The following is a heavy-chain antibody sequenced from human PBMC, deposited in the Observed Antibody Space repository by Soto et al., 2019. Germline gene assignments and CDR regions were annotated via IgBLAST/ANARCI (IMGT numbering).Heavy chain of an antibody. CDR1: GGSISSSLYS. J-gene: IGHJ6*02. CDR2: IYHSGST. CDR3: ARTASREQYGMDV. V-gene: IGHV4-30-2*06. Sequence: QLQLQESGLGLVKPSQTLSLTCTVSGGSISSSLYSWSWIRQSPGKGLEWIAYIYHSGSTYYNPSLRSRATISVDRSKNQFSLKLSSVTAADTAVYYCARTASREQYGMDVWGQGTTVTVSS.